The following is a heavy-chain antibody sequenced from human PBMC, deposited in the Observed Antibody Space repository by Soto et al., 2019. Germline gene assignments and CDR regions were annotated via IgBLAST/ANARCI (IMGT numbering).Heavy chain of an antibody. CDR1: GYTFTSYY. J-gene: IGHJ6*02. Sequence: ASVKVSCKASGYTFTSYYMHSVRQAPGQGLEWMGIINPSGGSTSYAQKFQGRVTMTRDTSTSTVYMELSSLRSEDTAVYYCARGPACGPAGSRGYYYYGMDVWGQGTTVTVSS. CDR2: INPSGGST. V-gene: IGHV1-46*01. D-gene: IGHD3-10*01. CDR3: ARGPACGPAGSRGYYYYGMDV.